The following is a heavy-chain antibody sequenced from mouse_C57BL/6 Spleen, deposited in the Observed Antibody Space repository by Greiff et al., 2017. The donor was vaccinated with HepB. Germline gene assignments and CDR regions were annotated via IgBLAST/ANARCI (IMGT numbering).Heavy chain of an antibody. V-gene: IGHV1-61*01. Sequence: QVHVKQPGAELVRPGSSVKLSCKASGYTFTSYWMDWVKQRPGQGLEWIGNIYPSDSETHYNQKFKDKATLTVDKSSSTAYMQLSSLTSEDSAVYYSARDYDYGGYYAIDYWGQKTSVTVSS. CDR3: ARDYDYGGYYAIDY. CDR1: GYTFTSYW. CDR2: IYPSDSET. D-gene: IGHD2-4*01. J-gene: IGHJ4*01.